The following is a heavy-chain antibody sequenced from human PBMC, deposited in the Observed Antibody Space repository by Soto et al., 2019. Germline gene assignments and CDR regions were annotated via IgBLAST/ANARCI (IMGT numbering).Heavy chain of an antibody. V-gene: IGHV1-69*02. Sequence: QVQLVQSGAEVKKPGSSVKVSCKASGGTFSSYTISWVRQAPGQGLEWMGRIIPILGIANYAQKFQGRVTITADKSTSTAYLELSSLTSENTAVYYCAMEYCSSTRCYRDYWGQGTLITVSS. CDR3: AMEYCSSTRCYRDY. CDR2: IIPILGIA. D-gene: IGHD2-2*02. CDR1: GGTFSSYT. J-gene: IGHJ4*02.